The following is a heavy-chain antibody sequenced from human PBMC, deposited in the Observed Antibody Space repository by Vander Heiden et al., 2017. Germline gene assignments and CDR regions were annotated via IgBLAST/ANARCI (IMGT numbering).Heavy chain of an antibody. D-gene: IGHD3-22*01. CDR1: GFTFRSYG. CDR3: ARDADTSSHYSLLDY. CDR2: SWYHGNRE. Sequence: QVQLVESGGGVVQPGRSLSLSCAASGFTFRSYGMHWVRQAPGKGLEWVAVSWYHGNREDYVDSVRGRFTVYRDQSKKMVYLQMDSLRAEDTAVYYCARDADTSSHYSLLDYWGQGTLVTVSS. V-gene: IGHV3-33*01. J-gene: IGHJ4*02.